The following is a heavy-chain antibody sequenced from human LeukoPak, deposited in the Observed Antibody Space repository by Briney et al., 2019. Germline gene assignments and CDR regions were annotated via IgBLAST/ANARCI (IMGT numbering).Heavy chain of an antibody. V-gene: IGHV3-11*01. J-gene: IGHJ6*02. CDR2: ISSRGSTI. CDR1: GFTFSDYY. Sequence: GGSLRLSCAASGFTFSDYYTSWICQAPGTGLEWVSYISSRGSTIYYADSVKGRFTISRDNAKNSLYLQMNSLRAEDTAVYYCASEEGRYYGMGVWGQGTTVTVSS. CDR3: ASEEGRYYGMGV.